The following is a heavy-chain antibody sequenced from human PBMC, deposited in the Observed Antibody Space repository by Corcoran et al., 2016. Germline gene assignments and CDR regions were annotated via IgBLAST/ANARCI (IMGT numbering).Heavy chain of an antibody. V-gene: IGHV1-18*01. D-gene: IGHD6-13*01. J-gene: IGHJ5*02. Sequence: QVQLVQSGAEVKKPGASVKVSCKASGYTFTSYGISWVRQAPGQGLEWMGWISAYNGNTNYAQKLQGRVTMTTDTSTSTAYMELRSLRSDDTAVYYWAATRSSGSWGVWFDPWGQGTLVTVSS. CDR1: GYTFTSYG. CDR3: AATRSSGSWGVWFDP. CDR2: ISAYNGNT.